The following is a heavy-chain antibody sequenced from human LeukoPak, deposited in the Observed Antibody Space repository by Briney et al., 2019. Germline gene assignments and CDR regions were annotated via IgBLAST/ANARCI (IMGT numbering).Heavy chain of an antibody. V-gene: IGHV5-51*01. J-gene: IGHJ3*02. Sequence: GESLKISCKGSGYIFTKSWIGWVRQMPGKGLEWMGIIYPGDSDTRYSPSFQGQVTISADKSISTAYLQWSSLKASDTAMYYCARLSIAARPGFDDAFDIWGQGTMVTVSS. CDR3: ARLSIAARPGFDDAFDI. CDR1: GYIFTKSW. CDR2: IYPGDSDT. D-gene: IGHD6-6*01.